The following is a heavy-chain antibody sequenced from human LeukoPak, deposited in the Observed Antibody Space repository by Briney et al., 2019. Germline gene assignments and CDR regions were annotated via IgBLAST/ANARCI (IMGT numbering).Heavy chain of an antibody. D-gene: IGHD6-13*01. CDR3: ARVGAAPGHFDY. V-gene: IGHV1-18*01. Sequence: ASVKVSCKASGYSFAGYGISWVRQAPGQGLEWIGWISTYGGNTNYAHNLQGRITVTTETSTSKAYMELRSLRSDDTAVYYCARVGAAPGHFDYWGQGTQLTVSS. J-gene: IGHJ4*02. CDR2: ISTYGGNT. CDR1: GYSFAGYG.